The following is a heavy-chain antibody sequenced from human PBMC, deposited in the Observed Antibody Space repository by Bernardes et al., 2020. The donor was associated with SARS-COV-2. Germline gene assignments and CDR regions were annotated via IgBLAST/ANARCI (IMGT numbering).Heavy chain of an antibody. D-gene: IGHD2-2*01. J-gene: IGHJ3*02. V-gene: IGHV4-61*02. CDR2: IYTSGST. CDR1: GGSISSGNDY. CDR3: RSTTSRTSYGAFDI. Sequence: SDTLSLTCTVSGGSISSGNDYWSWIRQPAGKGLEWIGRIYTSGSTKYNPSLKSRVTISVDTSKNQFSLRLNSVTAADTAIYYCRSTTSRTSYGAFDIWSQGTMVTVSS.